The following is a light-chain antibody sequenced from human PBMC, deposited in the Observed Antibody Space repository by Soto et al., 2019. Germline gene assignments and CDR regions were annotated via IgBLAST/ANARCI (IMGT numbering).Light chain of an antibody. CDR3: QQSYSTPWT. V-gene: IGKV1-5*01. Sequence: DIQMTQSPSTLSASVGDRVTITCRASQNIITWLAWYQQKLGKAPKLLIYDASSLESGVPSRFSGSGSGTEFSLTISSLQPDDFATYYCQQSYSTPWTFGQGTKVEFK. CDR1: QNIITW. CDR2: DAS. J-gene: IGKJ1*01.